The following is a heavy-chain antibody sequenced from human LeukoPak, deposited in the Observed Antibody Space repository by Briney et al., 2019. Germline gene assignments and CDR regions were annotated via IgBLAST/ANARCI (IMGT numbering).Heavy chain of an antibody. Sequence: GGSLRLSCAASGFSFDDYVMHWVRQAPGRGLEWVSLISWDGGTTDYADSVKGRLTLCRDNSKESLYLQMNSLRGEDTAFYYCTTHPDYSRSIYNMDVWGKGTPVTVSS. V-gene: IGHV3-43D*04. CDR2: ISWDGGTT. J-gene: IGHJ6*03. CDR1: GFSFDDYV. CDR3: TTHPDYSRSIYNMDV. D-gene: IGHD6-13*01.